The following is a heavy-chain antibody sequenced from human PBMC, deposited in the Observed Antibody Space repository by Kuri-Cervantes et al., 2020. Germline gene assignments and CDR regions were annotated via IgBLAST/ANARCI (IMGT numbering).Heavy chain of an antibody. Sequence: ASVKVSCKASGYTFTGYYMHWVRQAPGQGLEWMGWISAYNGNTNYAQKLQGRVTMTTGTSTSTAYMELRSLRSEDTAVYYCAREHRITIFGVVIRIRTHMDVWGKGTTVTVSS. D-gene: IGHD3-3*01. CDR2: ISAYNGNT. CDR3: AREHRITIFGVVIRIRTHMDV. V-gene: IGHV1-18*04. J-gene: IGHJ6*03. CDR1: GYTFTGYY.